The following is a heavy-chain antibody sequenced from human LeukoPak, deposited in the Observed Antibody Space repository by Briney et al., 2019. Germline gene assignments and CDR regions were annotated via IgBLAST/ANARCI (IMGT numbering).Heavy chain of an antibody. V-gene: IGHV3-7*03. D-gene: IGHD1-26*01. CDR1: GFSLSGYW. Sequence: GGSLRLSCAASGFSLSGYWMTWVRQAPGKGLEWVARLHADGVEQNYVDSVTGRFTMSRDNAKNSLYLQMNSLRPEDTAVYFCGRDGSGSPDYWGQGTLVTVSS. J-gene: IGHJ4*02. CDR3: GRDGSGSPDY. CDR2: LHADGVEQ.